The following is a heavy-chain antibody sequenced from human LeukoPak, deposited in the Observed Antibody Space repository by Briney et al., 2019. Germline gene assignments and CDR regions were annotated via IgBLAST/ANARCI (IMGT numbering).Heavy chain of an antibody. D-gene: IGHD5-18*01. CDR2: IYYSGST. CDR1: GGSISSYY. J-gene: IGHJ4*02. V-gene: IGHV4-59*08. Sequence: SQTLSLTCTVSGGSISSYYWSWIRQPPGKGLEWIGYIYYSGSTNYNPSLKSRVTISVDTPKNQFSLKLSSVTAADTAVYYCARYGYSYGYYFDYWGQGTLVTVSS. CDR3: ARYGYSYGYYFDY.